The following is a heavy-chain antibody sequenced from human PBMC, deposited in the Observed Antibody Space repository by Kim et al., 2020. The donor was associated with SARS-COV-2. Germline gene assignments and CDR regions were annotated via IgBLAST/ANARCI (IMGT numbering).Heavy chain of an antibody. CDR1: GFTFSSYS. J-gene: IGHJ6*02. D-gene: IGHD3-16*01. CDR3: ARSGGSYYGGMDV. CDR2: ISSSSSYI. Sequence: GGSLRLSCAASGFTFSSYSMNWVRQAPGKGLEWVSSISSSSSYIYYADSVKGRFTISRDNAKNSLYLQMNSLRAEDTAVYYCARSGGSYYGGMDVWGQGTTVTASS. V-gene: IGHV3-21*01.